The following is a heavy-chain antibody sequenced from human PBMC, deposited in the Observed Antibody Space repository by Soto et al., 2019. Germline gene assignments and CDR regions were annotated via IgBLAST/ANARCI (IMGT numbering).Heavy chain of an antibody. J-gene: IGHJ6*02. CDR3: ARDLRGVSAAKYGMDV. CDR1: GFTFSSFA. Sequence: GGSLRLSCAASGFTFSSFAMNWVRQAPGKGLEWVSYISSSGSTIYYADSVKGRFTISRDNAKNSLYLQMNSLRAEDTAVYYCARDLRGVSAAKYGMDVWGQGTTVTVSS. D-gene: IGHD2-2*01. CDR2: ISSSGSTI. V-gene: IGHV3-48*03.